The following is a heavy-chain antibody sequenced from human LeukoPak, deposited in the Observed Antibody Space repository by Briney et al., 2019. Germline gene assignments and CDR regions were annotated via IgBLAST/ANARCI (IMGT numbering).Heavy chain of an antibody. Sequence: PGGSLRLSCAASGFPFSSYWMTWVRQAPGKGLEWVSSISSSSRYIYYADSVKGRFTISRDNAKNSLYLQMNSLRAEDTAVYYCARGYSSGWLRAKNFDYWGQGTLVTVSS. V-gene: IGHV3-21*01. D-gene: IGHD6-19*01. J-gene: IGHJ4*02. CDR1: GFPFSSYW. CDR3: ARGYSSGWLRAKNFDY. CDR2: ISSSSRYI.